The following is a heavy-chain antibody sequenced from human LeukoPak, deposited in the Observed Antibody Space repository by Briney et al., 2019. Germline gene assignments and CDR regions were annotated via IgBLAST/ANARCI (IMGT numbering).Heavy chain of an antibody. CDR3: ARAAYGDYRYYYLYLDV. Sequence: SETLSLTCTVSGGSINSYYWSWIRQPAGKGLEWSGGIYTSGGSNYNPSLKSRGTMSVDTSKKQFSLRLISVTAADTAVDYCARAAYGDYRYYYLYLDVWGKGTTVTVSS. V-gene: IGHV4-4*07. CDR2: IYTSGGS. J-gene: IGHJ6*03. D-gene: IGHD4-17*01. CDR1: GGSINSYY.